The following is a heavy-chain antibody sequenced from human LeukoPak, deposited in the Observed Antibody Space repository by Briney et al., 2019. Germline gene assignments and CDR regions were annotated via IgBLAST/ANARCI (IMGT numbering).Heavy chain of an antibody. D-gene: IGHD4-17*01. Sequence: PGGSLRLSCAASGFTFSSYAMSWVRQAPGKGLEWVSAISGSGGSTYYADSVKGRFTISRDNSKNTLYLQMNSLRAEDTAGYYCAKRAVTTGDYYYYYMDVWGKGTTVTVSS. J-gene: IGHJ6*03. CDR2: ISGSGGST. CDR3: AKRAVTTGDYYYYYMDV. V-gene: IGHV3-23*01. CDR1: GFTFSSYA.